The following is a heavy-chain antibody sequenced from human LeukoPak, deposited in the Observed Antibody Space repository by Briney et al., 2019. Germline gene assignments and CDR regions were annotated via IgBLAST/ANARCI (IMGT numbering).Heavy chain of an antibody. CDR2: ISSSSSTI. J-gene: IGHJ4*02. CDR3: ARDRSEVVPAAYPALGY. V-gene: IGHV3-48*01. D-gene: IGHD2-2*01. CDR1: GFAFSSYA. Sequence: PGGSLRLSCAASGFAFSSYAMSWVRQAPGKGLEWVSYISSSSSTIYYADSVKGRFTISRDNAKNSLYLQMNSLRAEDTAVYYCARDRSEVVPAAYPALGYWGQGTLVTVSS.